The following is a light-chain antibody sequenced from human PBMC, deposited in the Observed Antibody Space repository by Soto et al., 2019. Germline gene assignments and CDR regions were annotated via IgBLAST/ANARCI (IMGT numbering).Light chain of an antibody. J-gene: IGLJ1*01. Sequence: QSVLTQPASVSGSPGQSITISCTGTGSDVGGFNYVSWYQHHPGKAPKLIIFEVSNRPSGVSSRFSGSKSGNSASLTISGLQAEDEADYFCSSYTTSSAHYVFGTGTKVTV. CDR3: SSYTTSSAHYV. CDR1: GSDVGGFNY. V-gene: IGLV2-14*01. CDR2: EVS.